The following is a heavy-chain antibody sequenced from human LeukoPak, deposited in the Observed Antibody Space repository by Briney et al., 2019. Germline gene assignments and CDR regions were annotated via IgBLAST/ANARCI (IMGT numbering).Heavy chain of an antibody. Sequence: PGGSLRLSCAASGFTFSSYAMHWVRQAPGKGLEYVSAISSNGGSTYYANSVKGRFTISRDNSKNTLYLQMGSLRAEVMAVYYCARERVPSGPTAMGYWGQGTLVTVSS. J-gene: IGHJ4*02. CDR1: GFTFSSYA. CDR3: ARERVPSGPTAMGY. D-gene: IGHD5-18*01. V-gene: IGHV3-64*01. CDR2: ISSNGGST.